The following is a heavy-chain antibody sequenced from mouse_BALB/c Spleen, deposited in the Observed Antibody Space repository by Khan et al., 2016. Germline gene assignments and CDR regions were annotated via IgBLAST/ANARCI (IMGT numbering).Heavy chain of an antibody. CDR2: ISDGGSYT. J-gene: IGHJ3*01. Sequence: EVELVESGGGLVKPGGSLKLSCAASGFTFSDYYMYWVRQTPEKRLEWVATISDGGSYTYYPDSVKGRFTISRDNAKNNLYLQMSSLKSADTAMYYGAREGLRRGFAYWGQGMLVTVSA. CDR1: GFTFSDYY. V-gene: IGHV5-4*02. D-gene: IGHD2-4*01. CDR3: AREGLRRGFAY.